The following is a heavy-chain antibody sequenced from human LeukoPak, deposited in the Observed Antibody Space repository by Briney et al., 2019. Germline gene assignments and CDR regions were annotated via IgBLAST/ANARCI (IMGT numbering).Heavy chain of an antibody. CDR2: IYYSGST. J-gene: IGHJ3*02. Sequence: SETLSLTCTVSGGSISSGGYYWSWIRQHPGKGLEWIGYIYYSGSTYYNPSLKSRVTISVDTSKNQFSLKLSSVTAADTAVYYCARDDYAVTTYTGAFDIWGQGTMVTVSS. CDR1: GGSISSGGYY. V-gene: IGHV4-30-4*08. CDR3: ARDDYAVTTYTGAFDI. D-gene: IGHD4-17*01.